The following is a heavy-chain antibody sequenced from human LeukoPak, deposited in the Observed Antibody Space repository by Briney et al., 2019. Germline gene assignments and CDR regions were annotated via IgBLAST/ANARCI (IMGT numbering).Heavy chain of an antibody. J-gene: IGHJ4*02. D-gene: IGHD3-16*02. CDR3: ARDQQGDYVWGSYRYTPLPFDY. CDR1: GFTFSSYS. Sequence: PGGSLRLSCAASGFTFSSYSMNWVRQAPGKGLEWVSSISGSSSYIYYADSVKGRFTISRDNAKNSLYLQMNSLRAEDTAVYYCARDQQGDYVWGSYRYTPLPFDYWGQGTLVTVSS. CDR2: ISGSSSYI. V-gene: IGHV3-21*01.